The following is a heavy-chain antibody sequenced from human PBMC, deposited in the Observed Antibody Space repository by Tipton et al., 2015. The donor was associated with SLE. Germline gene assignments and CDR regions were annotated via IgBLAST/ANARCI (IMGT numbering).Heavy chain of an antibody. CDR1: GYTFSGYW. J-gene: IGHJ4*02. CDR3: VRQVGYKDYVN. D-gene: IGHD4-17*01. CDR2: FYPSESAS. V-gene: IGHV5-51*01. Sequence: QLVQSGAEVKKSGESLKLSCKASGYTFSGYWIAWVRQTPVKGLEWMGIFYPSESASRYSPSFQGQVTISADTSTSTAYLQWSSLRASDSGMYYCVRQVGYKDYVNWGQVTLVTVSS.